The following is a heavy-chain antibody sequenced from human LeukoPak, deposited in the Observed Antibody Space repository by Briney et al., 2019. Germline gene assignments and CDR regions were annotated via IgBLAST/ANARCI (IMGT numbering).Heavy chain of an antibody. CDR3: ARGASYDSDDAFDI. CDR1: GGSINSGNYY. V-gene: IGHV4-61*02. Sequence: SQTLSLTCTVSGGSINSGNYYWSWIRQPAGKGLEWIGRIYTSGSTNSHPSLRTRVTISVDTSRNQFSLKLSSVTAANSAVYYCARGASYDSDDAFDIWGQGTMVTVSS. J-gene: IGHJ3*02. D-gene: IGHD3-3*01. CDR2: IYTSGST.